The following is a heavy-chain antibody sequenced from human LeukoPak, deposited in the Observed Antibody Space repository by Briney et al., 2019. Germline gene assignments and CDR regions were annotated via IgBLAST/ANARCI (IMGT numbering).Heavy chain of an antibody. D-gene: IGHD3-16*01. CDR2: ISAYNGNT. CDR1: GGTFSSYT. Sequence: GASVKVSCKTSGGTFSSYTISWVRQAPGQGLEWMGWISAYNGNTNYAQKLQGRVTMTTDTSTSTAYMELRSLRSDDTAVYYCASPFGVGAQDTDAFDIWGQGTMVTVSS. V-gene: IGHV1-18*01. CDR3: ASPFGVGAQDTDAFDI. J-gene: IGHJ3*02.